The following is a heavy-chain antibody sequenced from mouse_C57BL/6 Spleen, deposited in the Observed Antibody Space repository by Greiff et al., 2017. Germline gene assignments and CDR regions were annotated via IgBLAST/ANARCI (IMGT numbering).Heavy chain of an antibody. J-gene: IGHJ3*01. CDR2: IDPSDSYT. CDR1: GYTFTSYW. D-gene: IGHD1-2*01. V-gene: IGHV1-69*01. Sequence: QVQLQQPGAELVMPGASVKLSCKASGYTFTSYWMHWVKQRPGQGLEWIGKIDPSDSYTNYNQKFKGKFTLSVDKSSSTAYMQLSSLTSEDSAVNDWARGTCEYDGSLAYWGQGTLVTVSA. CDR3: ARGTCEYDGSLAY.